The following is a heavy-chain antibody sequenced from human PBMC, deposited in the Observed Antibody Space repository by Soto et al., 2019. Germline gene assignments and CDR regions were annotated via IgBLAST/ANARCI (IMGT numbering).Heavy chain of an antibody. CDR2: ISYDVSNK. V-gene: IGHV3-30*18. J-gene: IGHJ4*02. CDR3: AKGEGLGVYYDILSGVFDY. Sequence: GGSLRLSCAASGFTFSSYAMHWVRQAPGKGLEWVAIISYDVSNKYYADSVKGRFTISRDNSKNTLYLQMNSLRAEDTAVYYCAKGEGLGVYYDILSGVFDYWGQGTLVTVSS. CDR1: GFTFSSYA. D-gene: IGHD3-9*01.